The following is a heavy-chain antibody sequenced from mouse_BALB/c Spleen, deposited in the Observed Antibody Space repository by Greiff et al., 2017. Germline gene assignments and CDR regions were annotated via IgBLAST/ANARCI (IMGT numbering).Heavy chain of an antibody. CDR3: ARGGTATPPYYAMDY. CDR1: GYTFTSYW. CDR2: INPSTGYT. J-gene: IGHJ4*01. V-gene: IGHV1-7*01. D-gene: IGHD1-2*01. Sequence: QVQLKESGAELAKPGASVKMSCKASGYTFTSYWMHWVKQRPGQGLEWIGYINPSTGYTEYNQKFKDKATLTADKSSSTAYMQLSSLTSEDSAVYYCARGGTATPPYYAMDYWGQGTSVTVSS.